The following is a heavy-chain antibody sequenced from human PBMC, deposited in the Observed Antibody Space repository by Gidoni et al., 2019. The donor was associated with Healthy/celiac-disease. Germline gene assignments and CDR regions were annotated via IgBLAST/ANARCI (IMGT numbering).Heavy chain of an antibody. CDR3: ARGVTYYDFWSGPLYGMDV. CDR1: GSTFTSYD. CDR2: MNPNSGNT. V-gene: IGHV1-8*01. Sequence: QVQLVQSGAEVKKPGASVTVSCKASGSTFTSYDLNWVRQATGQGLEWMGWMNPNSGNTGYAQKFHGRVTMTRNTSISTAYMERSSLRSEDTAVYYCARGVTYYDFWSGPLYGMDVWGQGTTVTVSS. D-gene: IGHD3-3*01. J-gene: IGHJ6*02.